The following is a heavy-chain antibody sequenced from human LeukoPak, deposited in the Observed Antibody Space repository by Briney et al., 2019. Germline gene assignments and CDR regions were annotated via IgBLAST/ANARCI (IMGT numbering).Heavy chain of an antibody. J-gene: IGHJ4*02. Sequence: GTSLRLSCAASGFTFSRHAMHWVRQAPGKGLEWVAVMSYDGSHEYYADSVKGRFIISRDNSRKTLFLQMHSLRPEDTAVYYCAREQRGEVYFDYWGQGTLVTVSS. V-gene: IGHV3-30*04. CDR2: MSYDGSHE. CDR1: GFTFSRHA. D-gene: IGHD3-10*01. CDR3: AREQRGEVYFDY.